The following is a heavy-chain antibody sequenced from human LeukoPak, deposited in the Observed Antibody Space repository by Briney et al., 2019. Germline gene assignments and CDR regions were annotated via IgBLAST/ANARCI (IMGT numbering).Heavy chain of an antibody. CDR1: GFTFSSYA. CDR2: INSGGSST. CDR3: ANVASRAS. D-gene: IGHD6-6*01. Sequence: PGGSLRLSCAAAGFTFSSYAMSWVRQAPGKGLEWVSRINSGGSSTRYADSVKGRFTISRDNAKNTLYLQMNSLGVEDTAVYYCANVASRASWGQGTRVTVSS. J-gene: IGHJ5*02. V-gene: IGHV3-74*01.